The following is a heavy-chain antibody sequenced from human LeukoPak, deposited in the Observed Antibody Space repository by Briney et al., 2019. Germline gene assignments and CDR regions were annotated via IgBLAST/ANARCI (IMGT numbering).Heavy chain of an antibody. CDR1: GFTFINAW. J-gene: IGHJ5*02. CDR3: TTEYYGSGSYSWFDP. Sequence: GGSLRLSCAASGFTFINAWMSWVRQAPGKGLEWVGRIKSKADDGTTDYAAPVKGRFTISRDDSKNTLYLQMNSLKTEDTAVYYCTTEYYGSGSYSWFDPWGQGTLVAVSS. D-gene: IGHD3-10*01. V-gene: IGHV3-15*01. CDR2: IKSKADDGTT.